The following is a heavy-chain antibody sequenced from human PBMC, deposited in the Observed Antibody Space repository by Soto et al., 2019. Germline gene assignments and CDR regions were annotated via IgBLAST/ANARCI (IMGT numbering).Heavy chain of an antibody. CDR1: GFTFSSYS. D-gene: IGHD2-2*01. CDR2: ISSSSSHI. Sequence: GGSLRLSCAASGFTFSSYSMNWVRQAPGKGLEWVSSISSSSSHIFYADSVKGRLTISRDNAKNSLYLQMNSLRAEDTAVYYCATRYCTSTNCYSFDYWGQGVLVTVSS. V-gene: IGHV3-21*01. J-gene: IGHJ4*02. CDR3: ATRYCTSTNCYSFDY.